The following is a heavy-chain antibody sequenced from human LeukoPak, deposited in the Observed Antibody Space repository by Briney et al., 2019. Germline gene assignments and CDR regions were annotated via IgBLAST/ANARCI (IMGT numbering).Heavy chain of an antibody. Sequence: KPSETLSHTCAVYGGSFSGYYWSWIRQPPGKGLEWIGEISHSGSTNYNPSLKSRVTISVDTSKNQFSLKLSSVTAADTAVYYCARGWRDWGQGTLVTVSS. D-gene: IGHD1-1*01. CDR1: GGSFSGYY. V-gene: IGHV4-34*01. J-gene: IGHJ4*02. CDR3: ARGWRD. CDR2: ISHSGST.